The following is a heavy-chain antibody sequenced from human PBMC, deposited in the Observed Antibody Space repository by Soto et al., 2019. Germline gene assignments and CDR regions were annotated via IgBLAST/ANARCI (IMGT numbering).Heavy chain of an antibody. CDR3: ARGRAYWGGDCYSDAFDI. V-gene: IGHV1-18*01. D-gene: IGHD2-21*02. CDR1: GYTFTSYG. J-gene: IGHJ3*02. CDR2: ISAYNGNT. Sequence: GASVKFSCKASGYTFTSYGISWVRQAPGQGLEWMGWISAYNGNTNYAQKLQGRVTMTTDTSTSTAYMELRSLRSDDTAVYYCARGRAYWGGDCYSDAFDIWGQGTMVTVSS.